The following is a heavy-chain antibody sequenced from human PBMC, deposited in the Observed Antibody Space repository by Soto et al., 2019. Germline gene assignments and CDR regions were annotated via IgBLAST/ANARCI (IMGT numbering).Heavy chain of an antibody. D-gene: IGHD3-10*01. CDR2: ISAYKGNP. J-gene: IGHJ4*02. V-gene: IGHV1-18*01. Sequence: SAKVSCKASGYTFFNYGISWVRQPTAQGLEWMGWISAYKGNPKYAQKLPARVSMTTDTSTSTAYMELRSLRSDDTAVYYCVRDLDGSGPYYHDYWALGTMVTVSS. CDR1: GYTFFNYG. CDR3: VRDLDGSGPYYHDY.